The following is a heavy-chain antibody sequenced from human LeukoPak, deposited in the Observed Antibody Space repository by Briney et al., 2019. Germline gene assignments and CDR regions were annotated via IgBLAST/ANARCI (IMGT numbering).Heavy chain of an antibody. CDR2: IKQDGSEK. Sequence: GGSLRLSCAASGFTFSSYWMSWVRQAPGKGLEWVANIKQDGSEKYYVDSVKGRFTISRDNAKNSLCLQMNSLRAEDTAVYYCARAHSHYSRSGYGMDVWGQGTTVTVSS. D-gene: IGHD6-19*01. CDR3: ARAHSHYSRSGYGMDV. V-gene: IGHV3-7*01. CDR1: GFTFSSYW. J-gene: IGHJ6*02.